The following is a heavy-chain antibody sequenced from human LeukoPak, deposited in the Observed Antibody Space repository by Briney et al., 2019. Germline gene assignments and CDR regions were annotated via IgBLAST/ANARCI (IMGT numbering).Heavy chain of an antibody. D-gene: IGHD5-12*01. Sequence: SETLSLTCAVYGGSCSGYYWSGIRQPPGKGLEWIGEINHSGSTNYNPSLKSRVTISVDTSKNQFSLNLSSVTAADTAVYYCARLRYSGYDFDYWGQGTLVTVSS. J-gene: IGHJ4*02. CDR3: ARLRYSGYDFDY. CDR2: INHSGST. CDR1: GGSCSGYY. V-gene: IGHV4-34*01.